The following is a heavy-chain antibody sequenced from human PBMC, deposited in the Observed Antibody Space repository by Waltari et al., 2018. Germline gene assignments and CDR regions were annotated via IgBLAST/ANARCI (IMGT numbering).Heavy chain of an antibody. CDR1: GYTFTSYD. D-gene: IGHD3-22*01. CDR3: ASVGDYYDSSGPLYDAFDI. CDR2: MNPNSGNT. Sequence: QVQLVQSGAEVKKPGASVKVCCKASGYTFTSYDLNWERPDNRQGLEWMGWMNPNSGNTGYAQKFQGRVTMTRNTSISTAYMELSSLRSEDTAVYYCASVGDYYDSSGPLYDAFDIWGQGTMVTVSS. V-gene: IGHV1-8*01. J-gene: IGHJ3*02.